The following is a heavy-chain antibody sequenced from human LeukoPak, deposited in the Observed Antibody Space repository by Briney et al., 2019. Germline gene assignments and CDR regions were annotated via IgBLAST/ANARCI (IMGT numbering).Heavy chain of an antibody. CDR3: ARPYYYDSRIDP. V-gene: IGHV4-30-4*01. CDR2: MYYSGST. CDR1: GGSITSGDYY. J-gene: IGHJ5*02. D-gene: IGHD3-22*01. Sequence: SETLPLTCTVSGGSITSGDYYWSRIRQPPGKGLEWIAYMYYSGSTYYNPSLKSRVTMSADTSKNQFSLKLSSVTAADTAVYYCARPYYYDSRIDPWGQGTLVTVSS.